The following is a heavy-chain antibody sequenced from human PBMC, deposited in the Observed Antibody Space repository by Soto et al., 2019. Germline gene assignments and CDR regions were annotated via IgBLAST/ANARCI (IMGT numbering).Heavy chain of an antibody. V-gene: IGHV3-48*02. D-gene: IGHD6-6*01. CDR2: ISSSSSTI. Sequence: EVQLVESGGGLVQPGGSLRLSCAASGFTFSSYSMNWVRQAPGKGLEWVSYISSSSSTIYYAGSVKGRFTISRDNAKNSLYLQMNSLRDEDTAVYYCARQAQIAARINWFDPWGQGTLVTVSS. CDR3: ARQAQIAARINWFDP. J-gene: IGHJ5*02. CDR1: GFTFSSYS.